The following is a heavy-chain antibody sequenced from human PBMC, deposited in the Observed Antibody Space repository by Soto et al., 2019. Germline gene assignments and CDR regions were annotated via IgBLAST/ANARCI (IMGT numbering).Heavy chain of an antibody. CDR3: TQRRRDLGYGMAV. J-gene: IGHJ6*02. CDR1: GFSLSTSGVA. D-gene: IGHD3-16*01. CDR2: IYWDDDK. V-gene: IGHV2-5*02. Sequence: QITLKESGPTLVKPTQTLTLTCTFSGFSLSTSGVAVGWIRQTPGKALEWLALIYWDDDKRYSPSLKSNHTITTRTCKNQAVLTMTNMDTVDTASYYCTQRRRDLGYGMAVWGHGTTVTVS.